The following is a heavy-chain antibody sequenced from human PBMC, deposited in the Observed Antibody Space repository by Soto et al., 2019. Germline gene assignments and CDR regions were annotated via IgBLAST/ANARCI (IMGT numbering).Heavy chain of an antibody. CDR1: GGSISSYY. V-gene: IGHV4-59*08. CDR2: IYYSGST. Sequence: PSETLSLTCTVSGGSISSYYWSWIRQPPGKGLEWIGYIYYSGSTNYNPSLKSRVTISVDTSKDQFSLKLSSVTAADTAVYYCARFNWYFDLWGRGTLVTVSS. CDR3: ARFNWYFDL. J-gene: IGHJ2*01.